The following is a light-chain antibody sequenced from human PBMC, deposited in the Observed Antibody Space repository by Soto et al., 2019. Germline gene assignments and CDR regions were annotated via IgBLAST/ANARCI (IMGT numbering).Light chain of an antibody. V-gene: IGKV3-20*01. CDR3: QQYGSSPLT. CDR1: QSVSSSY. J-gene: IGKJ4*01. CDR2: GAS. Sequence: EIVLTQSPGTLSLSPGERATLSCRASQSVSSSYLAWYQQKPGQAPRLLIYGASSRATGIPDRFSGSGSGTDFTLIISRLEPADFAAYYCQQYGSSPLTFGGGTKVELK.